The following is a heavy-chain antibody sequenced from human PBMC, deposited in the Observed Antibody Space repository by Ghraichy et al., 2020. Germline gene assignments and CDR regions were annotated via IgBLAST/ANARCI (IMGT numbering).Heavy chain of an antibody. D-gene: IGHD3-10*01. J-gene: IGHJ5*02. Sequence: GGSLRLSCVATGFSVSGNAMNWVRQAPGKGLEWVAAITFDGMKTSYADFVKGRFTISRDTSTNTLYLQLTTLTTDDTALYYCARDRGYIHGSATYHSLDPCGQGFLFTVTS. CDR2: ITFDGMKT. CDR1: GFSVSGNA. V-gene: IGHV3-30*04. CDR3: ARDRGYIHGSATYHSLDP.